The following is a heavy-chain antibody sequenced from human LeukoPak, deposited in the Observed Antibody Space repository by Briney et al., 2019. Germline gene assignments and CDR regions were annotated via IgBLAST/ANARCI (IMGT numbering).Heavy chain of an antibody. V-gene: IGHV1-2*02. CDR1: GYTFTGYY. J-gene: IGHJ4*02. Sequence: ASVKVSCKASGYTFTGYYMHWVRQAPGQGREWMGWINPNSGGTNYAQKLQGRVTITRDTSTSTAYMDLSRLRSDDTAVYYCARVGRQWGSGDYWGQGTLVTVSS. CDR2: INPNSGGT. D-gene: IGHD6-19*01. CDR3: ARVGRQWGSGDY.